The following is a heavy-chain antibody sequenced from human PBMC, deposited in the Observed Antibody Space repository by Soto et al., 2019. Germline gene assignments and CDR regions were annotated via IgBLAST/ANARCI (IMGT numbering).Heavy chain of an antibody. Sequence: EVQLLESGGGLVQPGGSLRLSCAASGFTFSSYAMSWVRQAPGKGLEWVSAISGSGGSTYCADSVKGRFTISRDNSKNTLYLQMNSLRAEDTAVYYCAKEGIAAAGPLYYYYGMDVWGQGTTVTVSS. V-gene: IGHV3-23*01. CDR1: GFTFSSYA. J-gene: IGHJ6*02. CDR2: ISGSGGST. D-gene: IGHD6-13*01. CDR3: AKEGIAAAGPLYYYYGMDV.